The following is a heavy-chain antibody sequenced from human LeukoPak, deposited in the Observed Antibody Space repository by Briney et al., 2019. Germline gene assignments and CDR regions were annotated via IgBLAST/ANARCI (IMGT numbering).Heavy chain of an antibody. J-gene: IGHJ4*02. V-gene: IGHV3-48*04. CDR1: GLTFSKYS. CDR2: IDTSSTTM. D-gene: IGHD1-14*01. CDR3: GTVFDY. Sequence: GGSLRLSCAASGLTFSKYSMTWVRQAPGKGLEWVSFIDTSSTTMYYTDSVKGRFTISRDSAKNTLFLQMNSLRVDDTAVYYCGTVFDYWGQGVLVTVSS.